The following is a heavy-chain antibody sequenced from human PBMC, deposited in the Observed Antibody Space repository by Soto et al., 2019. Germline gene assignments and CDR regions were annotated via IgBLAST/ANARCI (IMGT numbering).Heavy chain of an antibody. J-gene: IGHJ4*02. CDR1: GFTFSSYG. Sequence: GGSLRLSCAASGFTFSSYGMHWVRQAPGKGLEWVAVISYDGSNKYYADSVKGRFTISRDNSKNTLYLQMNSLRAEDTAVYYCAKDGEDILTGYMGTSFDYWGQGTLVTVSS. CDR2: ISYDGSNK. D-gene: IGHD3-9*01. V-gene: IGHV3-30*18. CDR3: AKDGEDILTGYMGTSFDY.